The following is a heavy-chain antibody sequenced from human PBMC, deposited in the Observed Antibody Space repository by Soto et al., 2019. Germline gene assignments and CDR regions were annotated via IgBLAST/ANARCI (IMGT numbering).Heavy chain of an antibody. J-gene: IGHJ6*03. CDR2: ISAYNGNT. Sequence: ASVKVSCKASGYTFTSYGISWVRQAPGQGLEWMGWISAYNGNTNYAQKLQDRVTITTDKSTNTAYMELRSLRPEDTALYYCAKSLVFVDHAYMDVWGKGTTVTVSS. D-gene: IGHD2-21*01. V-gene: IGHV1-18*01. CDR3: AKSLVFVDHAYMDV. CDR1: GYTFTSYG.